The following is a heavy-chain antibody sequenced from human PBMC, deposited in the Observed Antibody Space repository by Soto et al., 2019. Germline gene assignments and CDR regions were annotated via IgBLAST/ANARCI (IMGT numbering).Heavy chain of an antibody. Sequence: ASAKVSCKASGYTFTGYYMHWVRQAPGQGLEWMGWINPNSGGTNYAQKFQGWVTMTRDTSISTAYMELSRLRSDDTAVYYCARETYYGSGSYYNYYYGMDVWGQGTTVTGSS. CDR3: ARETYYGSGSYYNYYYGMDV. D-gene: IGHD3-10*01. V-gene: IGHV1-2*04. CDR1: GYTFTGYY. J-gene: IGHJ6*02. CDR2: INPNSGGT.